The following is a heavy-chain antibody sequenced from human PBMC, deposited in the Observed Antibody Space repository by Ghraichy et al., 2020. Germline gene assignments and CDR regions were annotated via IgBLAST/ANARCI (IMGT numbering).Heavy chain of an antibody. CDR1: GGSIYSGGFC. D-gene: IGHD1-26*01. V-gene: IGHV4-39*01. J-gene: IGHJ4*02. CDR3: ARSTGSDFY. Sequence: SKTLSLTCTVSGGSIYSGGFCWNWIRQPPGMGLEWIGSICSSGSTYYNPSVNSRVSISVGTSKNQFSLKQTSVSAADTAVYYCARSTGSDFYWGPGILVTVSP. CDR2: ICSSGST.